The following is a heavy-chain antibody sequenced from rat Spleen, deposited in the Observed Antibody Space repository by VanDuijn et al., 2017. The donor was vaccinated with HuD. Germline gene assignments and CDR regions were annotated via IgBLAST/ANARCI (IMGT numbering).Heavy chain of an antibody. CDR1: GFTFSDYG. Sequence: EVQLVESGGGLVQPGRSLKLSCAASGFTFSDYGMAWVRQAPTKGLEWVAAISYDGITTYYRDSVRGRFTISSDNARTTLYLQMDSLRSEDTATYYCTRHDDPGVTANWFAFWGQGTLVTVSS. CDR2: ISYDGITT. CDR3: TRHDDPGVTANWFAF. D-gene: IGHD1-4*01. V-gene: IGHV5-29*01. J-gene: IGHJ3*01.